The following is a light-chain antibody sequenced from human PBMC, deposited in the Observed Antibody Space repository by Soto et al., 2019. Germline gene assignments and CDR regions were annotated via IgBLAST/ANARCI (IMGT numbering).Light chain of an antibody. J-gene: IGKJ1*01. CDR3: QQTLSFPPT. CDR2: TGS. Sequence: DIQMTHSPSSVSASVGDRVTITCRASQAIDSWLAWYQQKPGEAPKLLIFTGSLLHSGVPPRFSGSGSGKDFTLTISSLQPEDFATYYCQQTLSFPPTFGHGTKVDIX. V-gene: IGKV1-12*01. CDR1: QAIDSW.